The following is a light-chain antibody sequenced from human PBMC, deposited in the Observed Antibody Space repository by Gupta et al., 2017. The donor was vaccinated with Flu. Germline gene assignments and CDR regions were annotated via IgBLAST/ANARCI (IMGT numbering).Light chain of an antibody. J-gene: IGKJ1*01. V-gene: IGKV3-15*01. CDR3: HQYDRWPWT. CDR2: GDS. CDR1: QNVHRN. Sequence: DIVMTQSPVTLSVSPGERVTLSCRASQNVHRNVAWYQQRPGQAPRLLIYGDSIRATGVPARFSDSGSGTEFTLTINSLQSEDFAIYYCHQYDRWPWTFGRGTKV.